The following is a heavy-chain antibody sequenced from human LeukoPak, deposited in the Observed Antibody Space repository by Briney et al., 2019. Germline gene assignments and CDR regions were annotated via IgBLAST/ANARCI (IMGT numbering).Heavy chain of an antibody. CDR1: GGSISSYY. CDR3: VRGHDFWSGFPYWFDP. Sequence: SETLSLTCTVSGGSISSYYWSWIRQPPGKGLEWIGYIYYSGSTNYNPSLKSRVTISVDTSKNQFSLKLSSVTAADTAMYYCVRGHDFWSGFPYWFDPWGQGTLVTVSS. J-gene: IGHJ5*02. V-gene: IGHV4-59*12. D-gene: IGHD3-3*01. CDR2: IYYSGST.